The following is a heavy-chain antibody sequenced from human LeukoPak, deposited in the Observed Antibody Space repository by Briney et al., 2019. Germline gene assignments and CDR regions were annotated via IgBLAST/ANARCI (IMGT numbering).Heavy chain of an antibody. V-gene: IGHV3-21*01. CDR1: GFDFSSYS. J-gene: IGHJ4*02. CDR2: ISSSSSYI. D-gene: IGHD2-2*01. CDR3: ARDLVRPGHFDF. Sequence: PGGSLRLSYAASGFDFSSYSMNWVRQAPGKGLEWVSSISSSSSYIYYADSVKGRFTISRDNAKNSVYLQMNSLRAEDTAVYYCARDLVRPGHFDFWGQGTLVTVSS.